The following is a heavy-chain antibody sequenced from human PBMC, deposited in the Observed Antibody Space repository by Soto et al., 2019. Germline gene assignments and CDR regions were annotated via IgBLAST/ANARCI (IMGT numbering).Heavy chain of an antibody. CDR1: GGSISSGDYY. J-gene: IGHJ4*02. CDR2: ICYSGST. Sequence: SETLSLTCTVSGGSISSGDYYWSWIRQPPGKGLEWIGYICYSGSTYYNPSLKSRVTISVDTSKNQFSLKLSSVTAADTAVYYCARDLRYNWNSGHFDYWGQGTLVTVSS. D-gene: IGHD1-1*01. V-gene: IGHV4-30-4*01. CDR3: ARDLRYNWNSGHFDY.